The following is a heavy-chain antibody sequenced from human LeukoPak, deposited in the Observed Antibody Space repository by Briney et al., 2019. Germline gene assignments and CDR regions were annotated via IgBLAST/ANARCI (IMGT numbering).Heavy chain of an antibody. CDR3: ASHPSSGATYYFDY. V-gene: IGHV1-2*04. CDR2: INPNSGGT. CDR1: GYTFTGYY. D-gene: IGHD2-15*01. Sequence: GAAVKVSCKASGYTFTGYYMHWVRQAPGQGLEWMGWINPNSGGTNYAQKFQGWVTMTRDTSISTAYMELSRLRSDDTAVYYCASHPSSGATYYFDYWGQGTLVTVSS. J-gene: IGHJ4*02.